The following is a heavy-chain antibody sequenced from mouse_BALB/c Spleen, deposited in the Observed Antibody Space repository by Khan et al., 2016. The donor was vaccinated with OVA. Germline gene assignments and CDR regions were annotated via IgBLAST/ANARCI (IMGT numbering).Heavy chain of an antibody. J-gene: IGHJ3*01. CDR3: ARSTYRYAFVY. CDR1: GDSITSGY. D-gene: IGHD2-14*01. V-gene: IGHV3-8*02. CDR2: IIYTGYT. Sequence: EVQLQESGPSLVKPSQTLSLTCSVTGDSITSGYWNWLRKFPGSKLEYMGYIIYTGYTYYNPSLKSRISITRHTSKNQYYLQLNSVTDEDTATYYCARSTYRYAFVYWGQGTLVTVSA.